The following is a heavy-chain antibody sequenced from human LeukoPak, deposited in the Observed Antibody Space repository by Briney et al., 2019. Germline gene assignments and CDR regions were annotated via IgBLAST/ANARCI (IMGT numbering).Heavy chain of an antibody. CDR3: AKDTNPYYYDSSGYPPSYFDY. J-gene: IGHJ4*02. D-gene: IGHD3-22*01. CDR2: VSWNSGTI. V-gene: IGHV3-9*01. Sequence: GRSLRLSCAASGFTFDDYAMHWVRQAPGKGLEWVSGVSWNSGTIDYADSVKGRFTISRDNAKNSLYLQMNSLRAEDTALYYCAKDTNPYYYDSSGYPPSYFDYWGQGTLVTVSS. CDR1: GFTFDDYA.